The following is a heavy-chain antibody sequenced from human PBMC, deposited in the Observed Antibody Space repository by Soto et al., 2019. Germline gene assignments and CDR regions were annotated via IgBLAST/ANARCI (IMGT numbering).Heavy chain of an antibody. CDR3: ARDRRGFCTSGNCYGDFDY. CDR1: GFAFSSYG. D-gene: IGHD2-2*01. J-gene: IGHJ4*02. CDR2: ISSFNGT. V-gene: IGHV1-18*01. Sequence: QGQLVQSGAEVKKSGAAVRVSCRASGFAFSSYGINWVRQAPGQGLEWMGWISSFNGTRYAQKFQGRVTMTTDTPKTPAYLELRGLNSDDTAVYYCARDRRGFCTSGNCYGDFDYWGQGTLITVSS.